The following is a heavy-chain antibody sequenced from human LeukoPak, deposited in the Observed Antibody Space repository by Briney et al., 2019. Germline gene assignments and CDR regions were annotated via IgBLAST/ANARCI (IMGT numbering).Heavy chain of an antibody. CDR3: ARYAPTVTGIDY. J-gene: IGHJ4*02. CDR2: IYHSGST. V-gene: IGHV4-4*02. Sequence: SETLSLTCAVSGGSISSSNWWSWVRQPPGKGLEWIGEIYHSGSTFYNPSLRSRVTISGDTSKNQFSLRLSSVTAADTAVYYCARYAPTVTGIDYWGQGTLVTVSS. D-gene: IGHD4-17*01. CDR1: GGSISSSNW.